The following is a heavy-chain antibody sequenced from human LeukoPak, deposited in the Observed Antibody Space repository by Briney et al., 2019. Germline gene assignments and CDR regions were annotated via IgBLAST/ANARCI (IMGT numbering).Heavy chain of an antibody. D-gene: IGHD6-19*01. V-gene: IGHV3-53*01. CDR3: AREGPGIAVAGLYFDY. CDR1: GFSVSNKY. CDR2: IYTGGDT. Sequence: GGSLILSCAASGFSVSNKYMSWVRQAPGKGLEWVSVIYTGGDTYYADSVRGRFTISRDNSKNTLYLQMNSLRAEDTAVYYCAREGPGIAVAGLYFDYWGQGTLVTVSS. J-gene: IGHJ4*02.